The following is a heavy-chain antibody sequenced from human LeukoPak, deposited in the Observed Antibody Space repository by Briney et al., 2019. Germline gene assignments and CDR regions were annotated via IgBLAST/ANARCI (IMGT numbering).Heavy chain of an antibody. Sequence: PGGSLRLPCAASGFTFSSYSMNWVRQAPGKGLEWVSSISSSSSYIYYADSVKGRFTISRDNAKNSLYLQMNSLRAEDTAVYYCARKAYYYDSSGEFDYWGQGTLVTVSS. CDR2: ISSSSSYI. J-gene: IGHJ4*02. CDR1: GFTFSSYS. CDR3: ARKAYYYDSSGEFDY. D-gene: IGHD3-22*01. V-gene: IGHV3-21*01.